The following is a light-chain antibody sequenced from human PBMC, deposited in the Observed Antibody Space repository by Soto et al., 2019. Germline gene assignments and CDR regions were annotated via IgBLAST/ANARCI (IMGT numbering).Light chain of an antibody. CDR3: QQYHIYSGT. V-gene: IGKV1-5*03. J-gene: IGKJ1*01. CDR2: KAS. Sequence: DIHMTQAPSTLSASVGYRVTITCRASQTIDSWLAWYQQRPGKPPNLLIYKASTLASGVPSRFSGSGSGTEFTLTINSLQPDDFATYYCQQYHIYSGTFGQGTKVDIK. CDR1: QTIDSW.